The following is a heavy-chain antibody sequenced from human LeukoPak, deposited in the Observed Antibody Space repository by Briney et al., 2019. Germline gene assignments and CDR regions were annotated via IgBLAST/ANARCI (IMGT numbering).Heavy chain of an antibody. D-gene: IGHD5-24*01. CDR2: IKQDGSEK. CDR3: ARHSAGYTTFFDY. J-gene: IGHJ4*02. V-gene: IGHV3-7*04. Sequence: PGGSLRLSCAASGVMFPSYWMTWVRQAPGKGLEWVANIKQDGSEKYYVDSVKGRFTISRDNAKNSLYLQVNSLRAEDTAVYYCARHSAGYTTFFDYWGQGTLVTVSS. CDR1: GVMFPSYW.